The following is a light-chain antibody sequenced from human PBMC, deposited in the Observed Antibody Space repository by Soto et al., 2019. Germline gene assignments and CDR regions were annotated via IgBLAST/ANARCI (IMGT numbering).Light chain of an antibody. J-gene: IGKJ5*01. CDR2: DAS. CDR3: QQYNTFPYT. CDR1: QSLSSW. V-gene: IGKV1-5*01. Sequence: DIQMTQSPSTLSASVGDRVTITCRASQSLSSWLAWYQQKAGQAPKLLIYDASSLQSGVPSRFSGSGSGTEFTLTISSLQPDDFATYYCQQYNTFPYTFGQGTRLEIK.